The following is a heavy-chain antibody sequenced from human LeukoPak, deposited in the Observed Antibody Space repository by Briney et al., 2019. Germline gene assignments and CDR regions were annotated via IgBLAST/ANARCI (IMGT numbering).Heavy chain of an antibody. CDR1: GFTFSSYG. V-gene: IGHV3-30*18. J-gene: IGHJ4*02. D-gene: IGHD3-10*01. CDR3: AKGSLLWFGEFQIDY. Sequence: GGSLRLSCAASGFTFSSYGMHWVRQAPGKGLEWVAVISYDGSNKYYADSVKGRFTISRDNSKNTLYLQMNSLRAEDTAVYYCAKGSLLWFGEFQIDYWGQGTLVTVSS. CDR2: ISYDGSNK.